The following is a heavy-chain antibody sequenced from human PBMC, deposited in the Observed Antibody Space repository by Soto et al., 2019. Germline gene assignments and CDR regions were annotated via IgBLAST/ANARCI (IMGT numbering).Heavy chain of an antibody. CDR3: ASPLPRYYDSSGYYFDY. CDR2: MYNTGST. D-gene: IGHD3-22*01. Sequence: SETLSLTCTVSGGSISGYYWSWIRQPPGKGLEWIGYMYNTGSTVYNPSFKSRVTISVDTSKSQFSLRLNSVTAADTAVYYCASPLPRYYDSSGYYFDYWGQGTLVTVSS. CDR1: GGSISGYY. V-gene: IGHV4-59*01. J-gene: IGHJ4*02.